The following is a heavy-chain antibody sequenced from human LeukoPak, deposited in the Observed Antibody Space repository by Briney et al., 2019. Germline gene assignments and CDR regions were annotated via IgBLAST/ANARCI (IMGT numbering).Heavy chain of an antibody. CDR2: IIPIFGTA. J-gene: IGHJ4*02. V-gene: IGHV1-69*13. D-gene: IGHD5-18*01. CDR3: ARLDVGTLIQLWFAGGGGIFDY. Sequence: AASVKVSCKASGGTFSSYAISWVRQAPGQGLEWMGGIIPIFGTANYAQKFQGRVTITADESTSTAYMELSSLRSEDTAVYYCARLDVGTLIQLWFAGGGGIFDYWGQGTLVTVSS. CDR1: GGTFSSYA.